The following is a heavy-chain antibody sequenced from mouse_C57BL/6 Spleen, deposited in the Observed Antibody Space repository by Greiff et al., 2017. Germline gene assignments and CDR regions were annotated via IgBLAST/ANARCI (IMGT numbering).Heavy chain of an antibody. J-gene: IGHJ4*01. CDR3: ARAGYWAMDY. CDR1: GYSITSGYY. CDR2: ISYDGSN. Sequence: ESGPGLVKPSQSLSLTCSVTGYSITSGYYWNWIRQFPGNKLEWMGYISYDGSNNYNPSLKNRISITRDTAKNQFCMKLNSVTTEDTATYYCARAGYWAMDYWGQGTSVTVSS. V-gene: IGHV3-6*01.